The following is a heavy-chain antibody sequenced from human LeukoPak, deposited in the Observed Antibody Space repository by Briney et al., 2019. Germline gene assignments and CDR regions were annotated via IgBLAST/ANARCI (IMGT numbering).Heavy chain of an antibody. V-gene: IGHV3-64*01. D-gene: IGHD6-19*01. Sequence: GGSLRLSRAPCGFTFSSYAMHWVRQAPGKGLEYVSAISSNGGSTYYANSVKGRFTISRDNSKNTLYLQMASLRAEDMAVYYCSRDSSGWPYYCDYWAQGTLVTVSS. CDR1: GFTFSSYA. J-gene: IGHJ4*02. CDR3: SRDSSGWPYYCDY. CDR2: ISSNGGST.